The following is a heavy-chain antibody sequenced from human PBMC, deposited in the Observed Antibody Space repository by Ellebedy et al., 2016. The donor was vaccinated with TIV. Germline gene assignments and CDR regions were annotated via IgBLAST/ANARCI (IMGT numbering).Heavy chain of an antibody. D-gene: IGHD4-11*01. CDR3: AKNLGASKSYDY. CDR2: ISGSGADT. CDR1: GFIVSSNY. J-gene: IGHJ4*02. Sequence: GESLKISCAASGFIVSSNYMTWVRQTPGKRLEWVSAISGSGADTYYADSVKGRFTISRDNSKNTLFLHMNSLRAEDTAVYYCAKNLGASKSYDYWGQGTLVTVSS. V-gene: IGHV3-23*01.